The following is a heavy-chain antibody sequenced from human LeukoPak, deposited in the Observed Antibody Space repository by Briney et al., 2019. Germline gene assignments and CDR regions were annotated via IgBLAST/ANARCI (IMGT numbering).Heavy chain of an antibody. CDR1: GGSFSGYY. V-gene: IGHV4-34*01. D-gene: IGHD3-10*01. J-gene: IGHJ5*02. CDR3: ARGLRGVISNWFDP. CDR2: INHSGST. Sequence: PSETLSLTCAVYGGSFSGYYWSWIRQPPGKGLEWIGEINHSGSTNYNPSLKSRVTIPVDTSKNQFSLKLSSVTAADTAVYYCARGLRGVISNWFDPWGQGTLVTVSS.